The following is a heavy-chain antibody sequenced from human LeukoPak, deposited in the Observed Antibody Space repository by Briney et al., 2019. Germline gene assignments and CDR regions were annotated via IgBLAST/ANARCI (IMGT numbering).Heavy chain of an antibody. D-gene: IGHD7-27*01. J-gene: IGHJ4*02. CDR1: GYTFSDYY. CDR3: AREGRGSGHWAGFDF. Sequence: ASVKASCKTSGYTFSDYYVQWLRQAPGQGLEWMGWINPNSGDTSSAQKFQGRVTMTKDTSISTAYLELTGLTSDDTAIYYCAREGRGSGHWAGFDFWGQGALVTVSS. V-gene: IGHV1-2*02. CDR2: INPNSGDT.